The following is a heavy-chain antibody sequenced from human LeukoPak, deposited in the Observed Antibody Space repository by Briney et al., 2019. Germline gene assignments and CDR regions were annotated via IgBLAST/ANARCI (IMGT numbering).Heavy chain of an antibody. CDR2: FDPEDGET. J-gene: IGHJ4*02. V-gene: IGHV1-24*01. Sequence: GASVKLSCKVSGYTLTELSMHWVRQAPGKGLEWMGGFDPEDGETIYAQKFQGRVTMTEDTSTDTAYMELSSLRSEDTAVYYCARGEDIVLMVYARDYWGQRTLVTVSS. CDR1: GYTLTELS. D-gene: IGHD2-8*01. CDR3: ARGEDIVLMVYARDY.